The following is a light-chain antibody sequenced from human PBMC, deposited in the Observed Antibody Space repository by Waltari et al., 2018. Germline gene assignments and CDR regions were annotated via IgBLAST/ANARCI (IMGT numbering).Light chain of an antibody. V-gene: IGKV2-28*01. J-gene: IGKJ2*01. CDR3: MQPLQSPHT. CDR1: PSLLHTNGYDY. Sequence: DIVMTQSPLSLSVTPGEPASISCRSSPSLLHTNGYDYLDWYVQKPGQSPQLLIYLGSNRASGVPERFSGSGSGTDFTLRISRVEAEDVGLYYCMQPLQSPHTFGQGTRLHIK. CDR2: LGS.